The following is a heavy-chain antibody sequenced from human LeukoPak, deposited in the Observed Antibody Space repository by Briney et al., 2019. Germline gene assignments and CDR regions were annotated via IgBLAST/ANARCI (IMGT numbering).Heavy chain of an antibody. CDR2: IYHSGST. CDR1: GGSISSGGYS. J-gene: IGHJ4*02. CDR3: ARVRRGDYVFDY. Sequence: PSETLSLTCAVSGGSISSGGYSWSWIRQPPGKGLEWIGYIYHSGSTHYNPSLKSRVTISVDRSKNQFSLKLSSVTAADTAVYYCARVRRGDYVFDYWGQGTLVTVSS. V-gene: IGHV4-30-2*01. D-gene: IGHD4-17*01.